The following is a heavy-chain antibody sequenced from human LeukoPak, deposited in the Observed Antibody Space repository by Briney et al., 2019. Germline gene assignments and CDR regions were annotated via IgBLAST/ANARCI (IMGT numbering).Heavy chain of an antibody. J-gene: IGHJ6*03. Sequence: SETLSLTCAVYGGSFSGYYWSWIRQPPGKGLEWIGEINHSGSTNYNPSLKSRVTISVDTSKNQFSLKLSSMTAADTAAYYCARGSGGKSYYYYYYMDVWGKGTTVTISS. V-gene: IGHV4-34*01. CDR3: ARGSGGKSYYYYYYMDV. CDR2: INHSGST. CDR1: GGSFSGYY. D-gene: IGHD4-23*01.